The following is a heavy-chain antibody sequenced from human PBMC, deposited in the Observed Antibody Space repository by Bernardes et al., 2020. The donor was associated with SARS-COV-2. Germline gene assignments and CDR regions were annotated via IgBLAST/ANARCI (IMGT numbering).Heavy chain of an antibody. CDR1: GFTFSSYG. V-gene: IGHV3-33*01. CDR2: IWHDGSNE. J-gene: IGHJ4*02. Sequence: GGSLRLSCAASGFTFSSYGMHWVRQAPGKGLEWVAAIWHDGSNEYYADSVKGRFTISRDNSRDTLHLQMNSLRAEDTAVYYCARAMHPGYFGKWGLGTLVTVSS. CDR3: ARAMHPGYFGK. D-gene: IGHD3-10*01.